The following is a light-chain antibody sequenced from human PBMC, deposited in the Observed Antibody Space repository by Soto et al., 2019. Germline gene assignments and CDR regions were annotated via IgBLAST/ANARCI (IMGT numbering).Light chain of an antibody. V-gene: IGLV1-40*01. J-gene: IGLJ1*01. CDR2: GNN. CDR3: HCYYGSLSAYV. Sequence: QSMLTQPPSVSGSPGQWVTISCSGSSSNIGGTSDVPWYQQLPGTTPKLLLYGNNNRPSGVPDRFSGSKYGTSASLAIAGLQAEDDADYYCHCYYGSLSAYVFGTGTKVTVL. CDR1: SSNIGGTSD.